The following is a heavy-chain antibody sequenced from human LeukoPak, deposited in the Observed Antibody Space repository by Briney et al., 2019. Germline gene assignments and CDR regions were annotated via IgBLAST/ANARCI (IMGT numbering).Heavy chain of an antibody. Sequence: GGSLRLSCAASGFTFSAYAMSWVRQAPGKGLEWVSDISGNGGNTYYADSVKGRFTISRDNSKNTLYLQMNSLRAEDTAVYYCAKDHDFWSGYSDYWGQGTLVTVSS. J-gene: IGHJ4*02. CDR2: ISGNGGNT. CDR1: GFTFSAYA. CDR3: AKDHDFWSGYSDY. V-gene: IGHV3-23*01. D-gene: IGHD3-3*01.